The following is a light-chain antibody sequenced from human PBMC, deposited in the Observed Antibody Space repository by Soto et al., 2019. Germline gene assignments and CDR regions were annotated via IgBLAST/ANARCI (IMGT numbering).Light chain of an antibody. CDR2: TAS. CDR3: QQYNTYSRT. CDR1: QSISTS. J-gene: IGKJ1*01. V-gene: IGKV1-5*03. Sequence: DIQMTQSPSTLSASVGDRVTVTCRASQSISTSLAWYHQKPGKAPKLLIYTASSLESGVPSRFSGSGSGTEFTLTISSLQPDDFATYYCQQYNTYSRTFGQGTKVEIK.